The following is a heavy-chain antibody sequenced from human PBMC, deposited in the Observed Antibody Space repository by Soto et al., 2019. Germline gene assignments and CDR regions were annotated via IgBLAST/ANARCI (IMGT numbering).Heavy chain of an antibody. J-gene: IGHJ4*02. D-gene: IGHD3-10*01. Sequence: PGGSLTLSCAASGFTFSSYAMSWVRQAPGKGLERVSAISGSGGSTYYADSVKGRFTISRDNSKNTLYLQMISLRTDATAVDYYATPSVPMYRGVPSAYWGQGTLVTVSS. CDR3: ATPSVPMYRGVPSAY. V-gene: IGHV3-23*01. CDR1: GFTFSSYA. CDR2: ISGSGGST.